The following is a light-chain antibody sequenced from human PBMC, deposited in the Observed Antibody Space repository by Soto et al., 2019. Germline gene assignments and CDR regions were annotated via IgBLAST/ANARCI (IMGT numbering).Light chain of an antibody. J-gene: IGKJ4*01. CDR2: IAS. CDR1: QDINSN. V-gene: IGKV1-9*01. CDR3: QYLNSFPLT. Sequence: DIQLTQSPSFLSASVGDRVTITCRASQDINSNLAWYQQKLGKAPKLLIYIASTLQTGVPSRFSGSGSGTEFTLTISSLQPEDFATYYCQYLNSFPLTSGGGTKVEI.